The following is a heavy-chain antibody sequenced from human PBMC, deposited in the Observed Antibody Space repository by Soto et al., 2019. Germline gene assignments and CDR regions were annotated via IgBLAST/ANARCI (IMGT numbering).Heavy chain of an antibody. D-gene: IGHD1-20*01. Sequence: GWSLTLFCASSGFSFSHYYMILLRPAPGKGLEWVSYISSSGSTIYYADSVKGRFTISRDNAKNSLYLQMNGLRAEDTAVYYCARILIIGTTRGSYFDYWGQGTLVTVSS. CDR2: ISSSGSTI. V-gene: IGHV3-11*04. CDR3: ARILIIGTTRGSYFDY. CDR1: GFSFSHYY. J-gene: IGHJ4*02.